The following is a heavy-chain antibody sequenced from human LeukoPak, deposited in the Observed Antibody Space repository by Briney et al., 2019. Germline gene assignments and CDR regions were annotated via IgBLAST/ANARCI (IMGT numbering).Heavy chain of an antibody. J-gene: IGHJ4*02. CDR1: GYTFTSYG. CDR2: ISAYNGNT. V-gene: IGHV1-18*01. Sequence: ASVKVSCKASGYTFTSYGISWVRQAPGQGLEWMGWISAYNGNTNYAQKLQGRVTMTTDTSTSTAYMELRSLRSDDTAVYYCARDRGYYGSGSYSHFDYWAREPWSPSPQ. D-gene: IGHD3-10*01. CDR3: ARDRGYYGSGSYSHFDY.